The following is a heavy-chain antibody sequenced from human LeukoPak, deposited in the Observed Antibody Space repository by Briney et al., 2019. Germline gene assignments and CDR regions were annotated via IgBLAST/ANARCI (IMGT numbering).Heavy chain of an antibody. CDR2: IGTVDNT. Sequence: GGSLRLSCAASGFTLSSYDMHWVRQGTGKGLEWVSSIGTVDNTYYSDSVKGRFTIPRDNVKNSLYLQMNSLRAGDTAVYYCARETPVAGTNYYGMDVWGQGTTVTVSS. V-gene: IGHV3-13*01. CDR1: GFTLSSYD. D-gene: IGHD6-19*01. J-gene: IGHJ6*02. CDR3: ARETPVAGTNYYGMDV.